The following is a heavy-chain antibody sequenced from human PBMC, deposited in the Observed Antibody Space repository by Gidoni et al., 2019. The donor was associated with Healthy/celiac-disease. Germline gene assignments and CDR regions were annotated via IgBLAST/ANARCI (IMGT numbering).Heavy chain of an antibody. CDR3: ARGGGYGDSY. D-gene: IGHD4-17*01. J-gene: IGHJ4*02. CDR2: ISSRSSYR. V-gene: IGHV3-21*01. Sequence: EVQLVESGGCLVKPGGSLRLSCAASGFTFSSYSMNWVRQAPGKGLEGVSSISSRSSYRYYADAVKGRFTISRDNAKNSLYLQMNSLRAEDTAVYYCARGGGYGDSYWGQGTLVTVSS. CDR1: GFTFSSYS.